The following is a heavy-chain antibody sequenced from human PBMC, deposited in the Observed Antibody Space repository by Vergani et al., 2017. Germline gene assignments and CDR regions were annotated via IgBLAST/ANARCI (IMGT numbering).Heavy chain of an antibody. CDR1: GFTFSSYA. D-gene: IGHD3-3*01. V-gene: IGHV3-23*01. CDR3: AKAANYDFWSGAHGYYFDY. Sequence: EVQLLESGGGLVQPGGSLRLSCAASGFTFSSYAMSWVRQAPGKGLEWVSAISGSGGSTYYADSVKGRFTISRDNSKNTLYLQMNSLRAEDTAVYYCAKAANYDFWSGAHGYYFDYWGQGTLVTVSS. CDR2: ISGSGGST. J-gene: IGHJ4*02.